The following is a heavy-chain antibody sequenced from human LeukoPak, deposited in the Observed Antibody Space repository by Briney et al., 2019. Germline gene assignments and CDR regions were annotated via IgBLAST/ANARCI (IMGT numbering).Heavy chain of an antibody. CDR2: IRYDESKE. D-gene: IGHD4-23*01. Sequence: GGSLRLSCAATGFTFSTYGMHSVRQSQGKGLEWVAFIRYDESKEFYADSLKGRFTVSRDNSQNTLFLQINSLRTEDTAVYYCAKALVTTLINTYQIDFWGQGALVTVSS. CDR3: AKALVTTLINTYQIDF. V-gene: IGHV3-30*02. CDR1: GFTFSTYG. J-gene: IGHJ4*02.